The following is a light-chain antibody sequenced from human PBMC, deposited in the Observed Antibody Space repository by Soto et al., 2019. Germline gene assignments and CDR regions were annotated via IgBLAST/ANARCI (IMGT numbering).Light chain of an antibody. CDR3: QQYYVYPRT. CDR2: AAS. Sequence: AIRMTQSPSSFSASTGDRVTITCRASQHIGTYLAWYQQKPGKAPNLLIYAASTLQSGVPSRFSGSGSGTDFTLTISCLQAEDFATYYCQQYYVYPRTFGQGTKVEIK. J-gene: IGKJ1*01. CDR1: QHIGTY. V-gene: IGKV1-8*01.